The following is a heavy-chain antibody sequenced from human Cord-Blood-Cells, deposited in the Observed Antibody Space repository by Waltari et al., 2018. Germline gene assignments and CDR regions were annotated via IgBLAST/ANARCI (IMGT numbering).Heavy chain of an antibody. CDR1: GFTSSSST. Sequence: EVQLVESGGGLVKPGGSLRLSCAASGFTSSSSTMTWVRQAPGKGLEWVSSISSSSSYIYYADSVKGRFTISRDNAKNSLYLQMNSLRAEDTAVYYCARDSSSWAYFDYWGQGTLVTVSS. D-gene: IGHD6-13*01. V-gene: IGHV3-21*01. CDR3: ARDSSSWAYFDY. J-gene: IGHJ4*02. CDR2: ISSSSSYI.